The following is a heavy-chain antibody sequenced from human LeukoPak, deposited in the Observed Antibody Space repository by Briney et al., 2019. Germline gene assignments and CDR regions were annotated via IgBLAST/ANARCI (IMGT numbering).Heavy chain of an antibody. Sequence: ASVKVSCKPSGYTVTSYGISGVRQAPGQGLEWMGWISAYNGNTNYAQKLQGRVTMTTDTSTSTAYMELSSLRSDDTAVYYCARERRLRFDYWGQGTLVTASS. CDR1: GYTVTSYG. CDR3: ARERRLRFDY. V-gene: IGHV1-18*01. J-gene: IGHJ4*02. CDR2: ISAYNGNT. D-gene: IGHD5-12*01.